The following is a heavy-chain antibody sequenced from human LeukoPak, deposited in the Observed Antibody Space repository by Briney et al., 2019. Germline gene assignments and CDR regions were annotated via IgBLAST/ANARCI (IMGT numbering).Heavy chain of an antibody. V-gene: IGHV1-18*01. CDR1: GYTFTSYG. J-gene: IGHJ5*02. CDR2: ISAYNGNT. D-gene: IGHD2-2*03. CDR3: ARDLEIVVVPAAVNWFDP. Sequence: ASVKVSCKASGYTFTSYGISWVRQAPGQGVEWMGWISAYNGNTNYAQKLQGRVTMTTDTSTSTAYMELRSLRSDDTAVYYCARDLEIVVVPAAVNWFDPWGQGTLVTVSS.